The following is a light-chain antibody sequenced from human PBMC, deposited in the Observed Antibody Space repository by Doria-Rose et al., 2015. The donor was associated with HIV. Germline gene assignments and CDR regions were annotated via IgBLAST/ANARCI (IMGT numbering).Light chain of an antibody. Sequence: EIVMTQSPGTLSLSPGERATLSCRASQSFSSTYLAWYQQKPGQPHSLLIYDGSTRATGVPDSFSASGSGTDFTLTINRLEPEDFALYYRHQYGTSWTFGQGTKVEI. CDR2: DGS. CDR1: QSFSSTY. CDR3: HQYGTSWT. J-gene: IGKJ1*01. V-gene: IGKV3-20*01.